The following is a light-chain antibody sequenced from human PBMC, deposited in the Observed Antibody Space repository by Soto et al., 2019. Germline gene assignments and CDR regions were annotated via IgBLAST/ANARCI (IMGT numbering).Light chain of an antibody. CDR2: KAS. Sequence: DIQMTQSPSTLSASVGDRVTITCRASQSISSGLAWYQQKPGKAPKLLIYKASSLESGVPSRFSGSGSGTEFTLTSSGLQPDDVATYYCQPYTSLWTFRQGTKVQIK. CDR1: QSISSG. J-gene: IGKJ1*01. CDR3: QPYTSLWT. V-gene: IGKV1-5*03.